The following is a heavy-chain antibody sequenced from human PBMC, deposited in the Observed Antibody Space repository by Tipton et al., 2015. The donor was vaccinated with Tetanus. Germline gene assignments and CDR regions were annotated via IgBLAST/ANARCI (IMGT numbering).Heavy chain of an antibody. D-gene: IGHD3-10*01. CDR2: INYDGST. CDR1: GGTFNNYF. Sequence: LRLSCAVYGGTFNNYFWTWIRQPPGKGLEWIGEINYDGSTNYSPSLKSRVTLSLDTTKKQVSLKLSSVTAADTAVYYCARGDYYGAGTYDVWGQGTTVTVPS. J-gene: IGHJ6*02. CDR3: ARGDYYGAGTYDV. V-gene: IGHV4-34*01.